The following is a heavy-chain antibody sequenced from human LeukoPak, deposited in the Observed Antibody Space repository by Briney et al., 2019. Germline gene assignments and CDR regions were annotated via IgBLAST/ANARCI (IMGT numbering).Heavy chain of an antibody. CDR1: GFTFSSYS. Sequence: PGGSLRLSCAASGFTFSSYSMNWVRQAPGKGLEWVSSISSSSSYIYYADSVKGRFTISRDNAKNSLYLQMNSLRAEDTAVYYCARDYDAGYSGYAENYWGQGTLVTVSS. D-gene: IGHD5-12*01. CDR3: ARDYDAGYSGYAENY. CDR2: ISSSSSYI. V-gene: IGHV3-21*01. J-gene: IGHJ4*02.